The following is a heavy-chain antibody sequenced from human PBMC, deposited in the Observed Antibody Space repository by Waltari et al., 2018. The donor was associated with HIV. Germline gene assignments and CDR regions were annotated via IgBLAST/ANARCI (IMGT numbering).Heavy chain of an antibody. CDR1: GCSFSSFS. CDR3: ASLPTEGQPPRVF. J-gene: IGHJ4*02. CDR2: ISTRSDFI. Sequence: EVHLVESGGGLVKPGGSRRLSCTASGCSFSSFSMNWVRQVPGKGLEWVSAISTRSDFINYADSVKGLFTICRDNAAKSLYLQMNALRNEDTAVYFCASLPTEGQPPRVFWSQGIIVTVSS. D-gene: IGHD5-18*01. V-gene: IGHV3-21*01.